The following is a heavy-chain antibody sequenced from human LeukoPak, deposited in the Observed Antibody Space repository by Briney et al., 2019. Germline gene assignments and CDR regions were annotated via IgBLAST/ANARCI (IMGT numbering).Heavy chain of an antibody. D-gene: IGHD2-8*01. CDR1: GGTFSSYA. J-gene: IGHJ3*02. Sequence: SVKVSCKASGGTFSSYAISWVRQAPGQGLEWMGGIIPIFGTANYAQTFPVRVTVTTDESTSTAYMELTSLRSEDTAVYYCARDGLYCTNGVCSSDIWGQGTLVTVSS. CDR2: IIPIFGTA. V-gene: IGHV1-69*05. CDR3: ARDGLYCTNGVCSSDI.